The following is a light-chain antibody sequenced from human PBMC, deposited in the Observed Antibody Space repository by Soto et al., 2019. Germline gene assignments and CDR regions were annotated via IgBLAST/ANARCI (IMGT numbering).Light chain of an antibody. CDR2: EVT. V-gene: IGLV2-14*01. CDR1: RDDIGAYDY. J-gene: IGLJ2*01. Sequence: QSALAQPASVSGSPGQSITISCAGTRDDIGAYDYVSWYQQHPGNAPKLLVYEVTNRPSGVSDRFSGSKSGNTASLTISGLQAEDEADYYCNSYTNSSAVVFGGGNKVTV. CDR3: NSYTNSSAVV.